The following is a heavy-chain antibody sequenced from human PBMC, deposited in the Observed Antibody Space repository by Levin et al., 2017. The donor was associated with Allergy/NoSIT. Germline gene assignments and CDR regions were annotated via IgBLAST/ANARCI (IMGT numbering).Heavy chain of an antibody. D-gene: IGHD6-13*01. CDR2: ISGSGGST. CDR3: AKPDYTLLSRSDSRTDFDY. CDR1: GFTFSTYA. V-gene: IGHV3-23*01. Sequence: GGSLRLSCAASGFTFSTYAMSWVRQAPGKGLEWVSAISGSGGSTYYADSVKGRFTISRDNSKNTLYLQMNSLRADHTAIYYFAKPDYTLLSRSDSRTDFDYWGQGTLVTVSS. J-gene: IGHJ4*02.